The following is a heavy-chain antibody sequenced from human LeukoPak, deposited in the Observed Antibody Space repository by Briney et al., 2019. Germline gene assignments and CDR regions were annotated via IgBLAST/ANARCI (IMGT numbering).Heavy chain of an antibody. CDR2: INHSGST. CDR1: GGSFSGYY. V-gene: IGHV4-34*01. J-gene: IGHJ6*02. CDR3: ARDIVMASVDV. D-gene: IGHD2/OR15-2a*01. Sequence: SETLSLTCAVYGGSFSGYYWSWIRQPPGKGLEWIGEINHSGSTNYNPSLKSRVTISVDTSKNQFSLKLSSVTAADTAVYYCARDIVMASVDVWGQGTTVTVSS.